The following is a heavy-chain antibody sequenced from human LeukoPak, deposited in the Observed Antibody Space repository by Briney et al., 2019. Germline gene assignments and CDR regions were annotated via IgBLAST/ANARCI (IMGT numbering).Heavy chain of an antibody. V-gene: IGHV3-21*01. CDR3: ARTPSSEQQLSFDN. D-gene: IGHD6-13*01. CDR2: MSGSSSYI. Sequence: GSLRLSCAASGFTFSSYSMNWVRQAPGKGLEWVSSMSGSSSYIYYADSVKGRFTISRDNAKNSLSLQMNSLRAEDTAVYYCARTPSSEQQLSFDNWGQGTLVTVSS. CDR1: GFTFSSYS. J-gene: IGHJ4*02.